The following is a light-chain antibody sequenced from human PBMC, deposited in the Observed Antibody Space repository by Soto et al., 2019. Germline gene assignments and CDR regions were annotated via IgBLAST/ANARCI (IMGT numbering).Light chain of an antibody. J-gene: IGKJ1*01. CDR2: KAS. CDR1: QSISSW. CDR3: QQYNSYPWT. V-gene: IGKV1-5*03. Sequence: DIQMTQSPSTLSASVGDRVTITCRASQSISSWLAWYQQKPGKAPKLLMYKASSLESGVPSRFSGSGSGTEFNPTISSLQPDDFATYHCQQYNSYPWTFGQGTKVEIK.